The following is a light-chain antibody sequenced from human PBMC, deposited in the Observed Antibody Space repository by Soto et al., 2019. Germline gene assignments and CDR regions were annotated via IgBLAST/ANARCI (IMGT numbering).Light chain of an antibody. CDR3: QQRTNWWT. CDR1: QSVGIF. Sequence: EVVLTQSPATLSLSPGERATLSYRASQSVGIFLAWYQQKPGQAPRLLIYGASTRATGIPARFSGSGSGTDFTLTITSLEPEDFAVYYCQQRTNWWTFGQGTKVEMK. V-gene: IGKV3-11*01. J-gene: IGKJ1*01. CDR2: GAS.